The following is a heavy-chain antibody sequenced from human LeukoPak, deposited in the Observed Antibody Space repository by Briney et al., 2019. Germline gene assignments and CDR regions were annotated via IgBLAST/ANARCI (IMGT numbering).Heavy chain of an antibody. D-gene: IGHD2-15*01. CDR2: INHSGST. J-gene: IGHJ5*02. CDR1: GDSISTNNW. V-gene: IGHV4-4*02. Sequence: PSGTLSLTCSVSGDSISTNNWWSWVRQSPGKGLEWIGEINHSGSTNYNPSLKSRVTISVDTSKNQFSLKLSSVTAADTAVYYCARHGGVVVAARDNWFDPWGQGTLVTVSS. CDR3: ARHGGVVVAARDNWFDP.